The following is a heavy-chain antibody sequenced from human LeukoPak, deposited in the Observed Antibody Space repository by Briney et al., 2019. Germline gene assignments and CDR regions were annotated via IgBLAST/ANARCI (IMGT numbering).Heavy chain of an antibody. CDR2: IYSGGNT. CDR1: GFTVSSNS. V-gene: IGHV3-53*01. J-gene: IGHJ4*02. D-gene: IGHD6-19*01. CDR3: ARSPFWYSSGWYVDY. Sequence: GGSLRLSCTVSGFTVSSNSMSWVRQAPGKGLEWVSFIYSGGNTHYADSVKGRFTISRDNSKNTLYLQMNSLRAEDTAVYYCARSPFWYSSGWYVDYWGQGTLVTVSS.